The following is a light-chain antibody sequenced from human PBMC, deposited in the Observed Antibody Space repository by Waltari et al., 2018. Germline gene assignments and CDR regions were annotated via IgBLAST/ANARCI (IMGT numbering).Light chain of an antibody. CDR2: EST. Sequence: QSALTQPASVSGSPGQSNPISCPGTSSDVGTYNLVSWYQLHPGKAPKLILYESTKRPSGVSSRFSGSKSGNTASLTISGLQAEDEADYYCCSFAGSSPHVVFGGGTKLTVL. V-gene: IGLV2-23*01. CDR1: SSDVGTYNL. CDR3: CSFAGSSPHVV. J-gene: IGLJ2*01.